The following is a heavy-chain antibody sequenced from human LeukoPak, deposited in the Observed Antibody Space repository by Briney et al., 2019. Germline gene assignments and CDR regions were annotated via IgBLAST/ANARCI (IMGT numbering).Heavy chain of an antibody. J-gene: IGHJ4*02. D-gene: IGHD2-2*01. Sequence: GGSLRLSCAASGFTFSSYAMSWVRQAPGKGLEWVSAISGSGGSTYYADSVKGRFTISRDNSKNTLYLQMNSLRAEDTAVYYCAEDLDVVVPSANYFDYWGQGTLVTVSS. CDR1: GFTFSSYA. V-gene: IGHV3-23*01. CDR2: ISGSGGST. CDR3: AEDLDVVVPSANYFDY.